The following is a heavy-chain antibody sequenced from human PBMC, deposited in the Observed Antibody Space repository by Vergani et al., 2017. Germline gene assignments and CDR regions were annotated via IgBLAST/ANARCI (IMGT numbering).Heavy chain of an antibody. V-gene: IGHV1-46*03. CDR1: GYTFTSYH. Sequence: QGQLAQSGAEVKKPGASVKVSCMPSGYTFTSYHIHWVRQAPGQGLEWMGIINPSGGSTSYAQKFQGRVTMTRDTSTSTVYMDLSSLRSEDTAVYYCARGGRYGGKFDYWGQGTLVTVSS. J-gene: IGHJ4*02. CDR3: ARGGRYGGKFDY. D-gene: IGHD4-23*01. CDR2: INPSGGST.